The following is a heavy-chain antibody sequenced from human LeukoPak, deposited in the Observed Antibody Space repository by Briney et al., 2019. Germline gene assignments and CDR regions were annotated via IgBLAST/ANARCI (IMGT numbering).Heavy chain of an antibody. CDR2: ISYDGSNK. D-gene: IGHD3-22*01. CDR1: GFTFSSYA. CDR3: ARASENYYDSSAHLDY. Sequence: GRSLRLSCAASGFTFSSYAMHWVRQAPGKGLEWVAFISYDGSNKYYADSVKGRFTISRDNSKNTLYLQMNSLSPEDTAAYYCARASENYYDSSAHLDYWGQGTLVTVSS. V-gene: IGHV3-30-3*01. J-gene: IGHJ4*02.